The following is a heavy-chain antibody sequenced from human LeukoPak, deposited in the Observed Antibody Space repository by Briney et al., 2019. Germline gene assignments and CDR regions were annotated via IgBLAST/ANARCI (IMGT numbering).Heavy chain of an antibody. Sequence: PGGSLRLSCTASGFTFGDYAMSLVRQAPGKGLEWVGFIRSKAYGGTTEYAASVKGRFTISRDDSKSIAYLQMNSLKTEDTAVYYCTRDVDSSGYPYYFDYWGQGTLVTVSS. CDR2: IRSKAYGGTT. CDR3: TRDVDSSGYPYYFDY. D-gene: IGHD3-22*01. CDR1: GFTFGDYA. V-gene: IGHV3-49*04. J-gene: IGHJ4*02.